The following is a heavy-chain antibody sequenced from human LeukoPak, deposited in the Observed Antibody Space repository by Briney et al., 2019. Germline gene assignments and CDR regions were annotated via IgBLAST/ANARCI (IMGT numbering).Heavy chain of an antibody. CDR3: ARSIKEENWFDP. CDR1: GGSISSGGYY. D-gene: IGHD3-10*01. Sequence: TPSETLSLTCTVSGGSISSGGYYWSWIRQHPGKGLEWIGYIHYSGSTYYNPSLRSRVTILVDTSKNHFSLKLSSVTSADTAVYYCARSIKEENWFDPWGQGTLVTVSS. J-gene: IGHJ5*02. CDR2: IHYSGST. V-gene: IGHV4-31*03.